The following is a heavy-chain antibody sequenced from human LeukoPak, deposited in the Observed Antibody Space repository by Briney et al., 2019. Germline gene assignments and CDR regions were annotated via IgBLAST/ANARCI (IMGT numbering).Heavy chain of an antibody. CDR3: ARTIGYYYDSSGYYYPRYYFGY. CDR1: GGSISSYY. CDR2: IYYSGST. Sequence: SETLSLTCTVSGGSISSYYWSWIRQPPGKGLEWIGYIYYSGSTYYNPSLKSRVTISVDTSKNQFSLKLSSVTAADTAVYYCARTIGYYYDSSGYYYPRYYFGYWGQGTLVTVSS. J-gene: IGHJ4*02. V-gene: IGHV4-59*12. D-gene: IGHD3-22*01.